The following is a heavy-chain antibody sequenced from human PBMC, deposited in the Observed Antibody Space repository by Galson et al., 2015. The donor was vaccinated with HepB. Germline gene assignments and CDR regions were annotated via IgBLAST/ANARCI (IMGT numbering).Heavy chain of an antibody. CDR3: ARDRSSGYPVGWFDP. Sequence: LRLSCAASGFTFSSYAMHWVRQAPGKGLEWIGYIYYSGSTNYNPSLKSRVTISVDTSKNQFSLKLSSVTAADTAVYYCARDRSSGYPVGWFDPWGQGTLVTVSS. CDR1: GFTFSSYA. D-gene: IGHD3-3*01. CDR2: IYYSGST. J-gene: IGHJ5*02. V-gene: IGHV4-59*01.